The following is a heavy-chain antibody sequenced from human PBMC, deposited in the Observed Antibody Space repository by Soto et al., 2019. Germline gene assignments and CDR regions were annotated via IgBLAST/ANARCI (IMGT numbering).Heavy chain of an antibody. CDR3: AAGVVGTRNYFYYYMDV. V-gene: IGHV1-58*02. J-gene: IGHJ6*03. CDR2: IVVGSGDT. D-gene: IGHD6-19*01. CDR1: GFTFSSSA. Sequence: ASVKVSCKASGFTFSSSAMQWVRQARGQRLEWIGWIVVGSGDTNYAQKFQERVTITRDMSTNTAYMELSSLRSEDTALYYCAAGVVGTRNYFYYYMDVWGKGTTVTVSS.